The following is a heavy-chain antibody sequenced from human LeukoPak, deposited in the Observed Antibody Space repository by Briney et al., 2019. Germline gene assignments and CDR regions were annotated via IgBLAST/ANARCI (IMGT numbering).Heavy chain of an antibody. V-gene: IGHV4-34*01. J-gene: IGHJ6*03. CDR1: GGSFSGYY. D-gene: IGHD2-2*01. CDR3: ARGWGYCSSTSCYQNYYYYMDV. Sequence: PSDTLSLTCAVYGGSFSGYYWSWIRQPPGKGLEWIGEINHNGSTNYNPSHRIRVTISVDSSKNQFSLKLSSVTAADTAVYYCARGWGYCSSTSCYQNYYYYMDVWGKGTTVTISS. CDR2: INHNGST.